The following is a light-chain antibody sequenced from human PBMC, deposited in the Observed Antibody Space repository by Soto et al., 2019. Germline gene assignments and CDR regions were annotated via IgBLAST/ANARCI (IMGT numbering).Light chain of an antibody. J-gene: IGLJ1*01. V-gene: IGLV2-14*01. Sequence: QSALTQPASVSGSPGQSITISCTGTSGDIGSYNRVSWYQQHPGKAPKLIIYEVTDRPSGVSNRFSGSKSGNTASLTISGLQAEEEAEYYCSSYPNINTRACVFGTGTKLTVL. CDR1: SGDIGSYNR. CDR2: EVT. CDR3: SSYPNINTRACV.